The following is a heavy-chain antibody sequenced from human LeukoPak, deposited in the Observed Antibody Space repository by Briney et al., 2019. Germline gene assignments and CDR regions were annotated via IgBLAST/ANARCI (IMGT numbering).Heavy chain of an antibody. CDR2: INPNSVDT. Sequence: ASVKVSCKASGYTFTAYYMHWVRQAPGQGLEWIGWINPNSVDTNYAQKFQGRVTMTSDTSISTAYMELNRLTYDDTAVYYCARDRPHTDAWYEGRDYWGQGTLVTVSS. CDR1: GYTFTAYY. D-gene: IGHD6-13*01. CDR3: ARDRPHTDAWYEGRDY. J-gene: IGHJ4*02. V-gene: IGHV1-2*02.